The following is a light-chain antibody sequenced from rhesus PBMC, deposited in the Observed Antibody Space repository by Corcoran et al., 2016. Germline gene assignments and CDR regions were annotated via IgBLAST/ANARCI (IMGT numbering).Light chain of an antibody. V-gene: IGKV3-35*01. Sequence: EIVMTQSPATLSLSPGERATLSCRASQSVSSNLAWYQQKPGQAPRLLIYAASNRATGIPDRFSGIGSGTDFTLTISSLEPEDVGVYFCQQESNWPLTFGGGTKVEIK. CDR1: QSVSSN. CDR3: QQESNWPLT. CDR2: AAS. J-gene: IGKJ4*01.